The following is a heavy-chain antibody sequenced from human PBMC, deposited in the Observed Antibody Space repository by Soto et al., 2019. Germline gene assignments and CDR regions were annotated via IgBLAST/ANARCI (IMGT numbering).Heavy chain of an antibody. D-gene: IGHD5-18*01. CDR3: ARVVQLWSSHYFDY. CDR2: IYSGGST. CDR1: GFTFSSYA. Sequence: PGGSLRLSCAASGFTFSSYAMSWVRQAPGKGLEWVSVIYSGGSTYYADSVKGRFTISRDNSKNTLYLQMNSLRAEDTAVYYCARVVQLWSSHYFDYWGQGTLVTVSS. V-gene: IGHV3-53*01. J-gene: IGHJ4*02.